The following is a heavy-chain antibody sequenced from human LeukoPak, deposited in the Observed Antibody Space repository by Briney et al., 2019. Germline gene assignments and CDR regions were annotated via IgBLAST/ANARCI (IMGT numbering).Heavy chain of an antibody. Sequence: PGGSLRLSCAASGFTFNTYWMHWLRQAPGKGLLWVTRISGDGSSTRYADSVKGRFTVSRDNAKNTLYLQMNSLRAEDTAVYFCASGPTGFAWGQGTLVTVSS. CDR1: GFTFNTYW. CDR3: ASGPTGFA. CDR2: ISGDGSST. D-gene: IGHD4-11*01. V-gene: IGHV3-74*01. J-gene: IGHJ5*02.